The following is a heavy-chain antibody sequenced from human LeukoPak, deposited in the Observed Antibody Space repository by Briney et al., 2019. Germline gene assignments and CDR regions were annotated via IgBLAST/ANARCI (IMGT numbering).Heavy chain of an antibody. Sequence: ASVKFSCKASGYTFTAHDLTWVRQATGQGLEWMGWMNPGNGDTAYAQKFQGRVTMTGDTSMSTAYMELNNLGSEDTAIYYCARGLGDYNTDWFPVSGYWGQGTPVTVSS. CDR3: ARGLGDYNTDWFPVSGY. D-gene: IGHD3-9*01. J-gene: IGHJ4*02. CDR1: GYTFTAHD. V-gene: IGHV1-8*01. CDR2: MNPGNGDT.